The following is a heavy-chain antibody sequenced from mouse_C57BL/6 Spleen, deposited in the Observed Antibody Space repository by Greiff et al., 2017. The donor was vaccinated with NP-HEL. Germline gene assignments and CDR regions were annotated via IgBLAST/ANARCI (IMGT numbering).Heavy chain of an antibody. CDR1: GYAFSSYW. V-gene: IGHV1-80*01. CDR2: IYPGDGDT. Sequence: QVQLKESGAELVKPGASVKISCKASGYAFSSYWMNWVKQRPGKGLEWIGQIYPGDGDTNYNGKFKGKATLTADKSSSTAYMQLSSLTSEDSAVYFCARSYYSNYESFFDYWGQGTTLTVSS. CDR3: ARSYYSNYESFFDY. D-gene: IGHD2-5*01. J-gene: IGHJ2*01.